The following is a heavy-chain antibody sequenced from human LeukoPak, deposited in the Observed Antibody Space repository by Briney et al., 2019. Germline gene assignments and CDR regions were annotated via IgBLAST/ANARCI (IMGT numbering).Heavy chain of an antibody. Sequence: GGSLRLSCAASGFTFSRYWMSWVRQAPGKGLERVANIREDGNQKDYVDSVKGRFTISRDNAKNSLYLEMHSLRAEDTAMYYCARERPAGASAFEIWGQGTMVTVS. D-gene: IGHD1-26*01. V-gene: IGHV3-7*01. CDR3: ARERPAGASAFEI. J-gene: IGHJ3*02. CDR1: GFTFSRYW. CDR2: IREDGNQK.